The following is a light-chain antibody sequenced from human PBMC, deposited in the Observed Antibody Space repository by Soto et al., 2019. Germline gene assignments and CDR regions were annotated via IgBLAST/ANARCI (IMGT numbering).Light chain of an antibody. CDR1: QTISSW. V-gene: IGKV1-5*03. CDR2: KAS. J-gene: IGKJ4*01. Sequence: DIQMTQSPSTMSVSVVSRVTITCRASQTISSWLAWYQQKPGKAPKLLIYKASTLKSGVPSRFSGSGSGTDFTLTISSLQPEDFATYYCQQLNSYPRTFGGGTKVDI. CDR3: QQLNSYPRT.